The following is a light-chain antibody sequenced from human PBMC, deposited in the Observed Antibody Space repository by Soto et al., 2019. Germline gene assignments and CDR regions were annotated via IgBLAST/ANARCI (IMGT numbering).Light chain of an antibody. CDR3: QQYSSNSLPT. Sequence: DIQMTQSQSILSASVGDSHTITCRASQGVSRWLAWYQQEPPKAPTLXXYDASSLNSGVTSRFSGSQCGTEFSLPITSLLPHDFVTYFGQQYSSNSLPTFGGGTKVDIK. CDR2: DAS. V-gene: IGKV1-5*01. J-gene: IGKJ4*01. CDR1: QGVSRW.